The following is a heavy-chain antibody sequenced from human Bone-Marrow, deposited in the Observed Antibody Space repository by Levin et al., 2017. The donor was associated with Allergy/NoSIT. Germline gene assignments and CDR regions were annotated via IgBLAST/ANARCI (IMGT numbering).Heavy chain of an antibody. CDR3: ARRPLGYCSPTTCSRHMDV. J-gene: IGHJ6*03. Sequence: SETLSLTCAASGGSFSGYYWVWIRQAPGKGLEWIGEVNHGRSTNINPSFKSRVTILVDRARDQCSLKLASVTAATTAVYYCARRPLGYCSPTTCSRHMDVWGRGTTVTVSS. CDR2: VNHGRST. V-gene: IGHV4-34*01. CDR1: GGSFSGYY. D-gene: IGHD2-15*01.